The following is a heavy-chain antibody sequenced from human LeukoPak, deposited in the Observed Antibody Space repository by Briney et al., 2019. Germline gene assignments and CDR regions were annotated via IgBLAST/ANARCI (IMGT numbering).Heavy chain of an antibody. Sequence: SVKVSCKASRGTFSSYAISWVRQAPGQGLEWMGGIIPIFGTANYAQKFQGRVTITADESTSTAYMELSSLRSEDTAVYYCARRGDYGGINFDYWGQGTLVTVSS. J-gene: IGHJ4*02. D-gene: IGHD4-23*01. CDR1: RGTFSSYA. CDR3: ARRGDYGGINFDY. CDR2: IIPIFGTA. V-gene: IGHV1-69*13.